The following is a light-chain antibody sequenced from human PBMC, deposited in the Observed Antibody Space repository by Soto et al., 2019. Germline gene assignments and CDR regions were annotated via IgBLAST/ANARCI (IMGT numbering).Light chain of an antibody. V-gene: IGKV3-15*01. Sequence: EIVMTQSPATLSVSPGERATLSCRAGQSVNSHLAWYQQKPGQAPRLLIYGASTRATGIPARFSGSGSGTEFTLTISSLQSEDFAVYYCQQYNSWPFTFGRGTRVDIK. CDR1: QSVNSH. CDR2: GAS. CDR3: QQYNSWPFT. J-gene: IGKJ3*01.